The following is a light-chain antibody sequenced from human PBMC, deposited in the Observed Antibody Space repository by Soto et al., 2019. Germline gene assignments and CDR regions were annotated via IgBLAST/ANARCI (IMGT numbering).Light chain of an antibody. Sequence: DIQMTQSPSTLSASVGDRVTITCRASQSISSWLAWYQQKPGKAPKLLIYDASSLESGVPSRFSGSGSGTEFTLTISSPQPDDFATYYCQQYNSYSWTFGQGTKAEIK. CDR3: QQYNSYSWT. CDR2: DAS. J-gene: IGKJ1*01. V-gene: IGKV1-5*01. CDR1: QSISSW.